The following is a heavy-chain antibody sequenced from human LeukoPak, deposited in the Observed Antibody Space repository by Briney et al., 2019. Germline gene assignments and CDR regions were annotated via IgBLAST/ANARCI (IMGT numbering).Heavy chain of an antibody. D-gene: IGHD6-19*01. Sequence: SVKVTCKSSGCTFSSYAISWVRQAPGQGLEWMGGIITICGTANYAQKFQGRVTITADKSTNTAYMMLSSLRTEDTAVYYCARIAVAGYYFDYWGQGTLVTVSS. CDR2: IITICGTA. V-gene: IGHV1-69*06. J-gene: IGHJ4*02. CDR3: ARIAVAGYYFDY. CDR1: GCTFSSYA.